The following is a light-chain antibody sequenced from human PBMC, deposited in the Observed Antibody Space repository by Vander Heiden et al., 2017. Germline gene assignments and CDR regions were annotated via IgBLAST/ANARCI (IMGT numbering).Light chain of an antibody. J-gene: IGKJ4*01. CDR1: QSVSSY. V-gene: IGKV3-11*01. CDR3: QQRLT. CDR2: DAS. Sequence: EIVLTQSPATLSVSPGERATLPCRASQSVSSYLALYQQKPGQAPRLLTYDASTSATGIPARFSGSGDGTDFTRTISCLEPEDFAVYYCQQRLTFGGGTKVEIK.